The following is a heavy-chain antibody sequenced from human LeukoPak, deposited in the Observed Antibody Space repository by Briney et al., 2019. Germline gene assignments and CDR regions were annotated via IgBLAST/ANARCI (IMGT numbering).Heavy chain of an antibody. CDR3: ARRSVTTVGWYFDL. Sequence: GASLKISCKGSGYRFTNYWIGWVRPVPGKGLEWMGVIYPGDSDTRYSPSFQGQVTISADKSISTAYLQWSSLTASDTAMYYCARRSVTTVGWYFDLWGRGTLVTLSS. CDR1: GYRFTNYW. V-gene: IGHV5-51*01. D-gene: IGHD4-17*01. CDR2: IYPGDSDT. J-gene: IGHJ2*01.